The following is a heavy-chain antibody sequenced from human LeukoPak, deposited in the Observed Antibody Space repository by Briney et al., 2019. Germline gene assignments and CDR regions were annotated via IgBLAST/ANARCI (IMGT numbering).Heavy chain of an antibody. D-gene: IGHD3-22*01. J-gene: IGHJ5*02. CDR3: ARGGFYYDSSAYA. Sequence: GGSLRLSCAASGFTFSSYAMHWVRQAPGKGLEWVAVISYDGSNKYYADSVKGRFTISRDNSKYTLYLQMNSLRLEDTAVYYCARGGFYYDSSAYAWGQGTLVTVSS. CDR1: GFTFSSYA. V-gene: IGHV3-30*04. CDR2: ISYDGSNK.